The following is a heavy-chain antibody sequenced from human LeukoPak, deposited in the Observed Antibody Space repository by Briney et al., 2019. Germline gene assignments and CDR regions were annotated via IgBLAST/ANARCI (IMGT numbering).Heavy chain of an antibody. CDR1: GFTFNNYA. CDR3: AKCSASYYNDAFDI. CDR2: IRGGGGHT. V-gene: IGHV3-23*01. J-gene: IGHJ3*02. D-gene: IGHD3-10*02. Sequence: GGSLRLSCAASGFTFNNYAMNWVRHAPGKGLELLSYIRGGGGHTRYSDSVKGRFTISRDNSKNMLYLQMNSLRAEDTAIYYCAKCSASYYNDAFDIWGRGTMVTVSS.